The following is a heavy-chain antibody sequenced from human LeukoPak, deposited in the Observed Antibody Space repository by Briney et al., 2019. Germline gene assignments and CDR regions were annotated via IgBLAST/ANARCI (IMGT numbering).Heavy chain of an antibody. Sequence: GGSLRLSCAASGFTFSSLWMTWVREAPGKGGEWVANINQDGSEKYFVDSVKGRFTISRDNAKNSVFLQMNSLTVEDTAVYYSARDGGVSGYDLLDYWGQGTLVTVSS. CDR1: GFTFSSLW. CDR3: ARDGGVSGYDLLDY. CDR2: INQDGSEK. V-gene: IGHV3-7*01. D-gene: IGHD5-12*01. J-gene: IGHJ4*02.